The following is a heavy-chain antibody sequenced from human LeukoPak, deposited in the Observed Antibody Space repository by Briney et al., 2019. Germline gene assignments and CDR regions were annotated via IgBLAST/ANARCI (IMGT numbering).Heavy chain of an antibody. J-gene: IGHJ6*03. CDR2: IYYSGST. D-gene: IGHD3-10*01. Sequence: PSETLSLTCTVSGGSISSYYWSWIRQPPGKGLEWIGYIYYSGSTNYNPSLKSRVTISVDTSKNQFSLKLSSVTAADTAVYYCARGTGYYGSGSYAYYMDVWGKGTTVTVSS. V-gene: IGHV4-59*01. CDR1: GGSISSYY. CDR3: ARGTGYYGSGSYAYYMDV.